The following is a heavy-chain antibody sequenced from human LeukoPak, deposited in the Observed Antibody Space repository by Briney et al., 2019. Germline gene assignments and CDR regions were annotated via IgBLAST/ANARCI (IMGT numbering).Heavy chain of an antibody. CDR1: GYTFTSYY. CDR2: INPSGGST. CDR3: AREDNWMGFDY. J-gene: IGHJ4*02. V-gene: IGHV1-46*01. D-gene: IGHD1-1*01. Sequence: ASVKVSCKASGYTFTSYYMHWVRQAPGQGLEWMGIINPSGGSTSYTQKFQGRVTMTRDTSTSTVYMELSSLRSEDTAVYYCAREDNWMGFDYWGQGTLVTVSS.